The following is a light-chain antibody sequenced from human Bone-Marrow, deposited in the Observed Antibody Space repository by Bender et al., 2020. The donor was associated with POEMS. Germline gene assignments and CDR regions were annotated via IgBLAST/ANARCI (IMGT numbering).Light chain of an antibody. CDR2: KDS. V-gene: IGLV3-25*03. CDR1: NIGSFS. Sequence: SYVLTQPPSVSVAPGETASITCGGNNIGSFSVHWYQQKPGQAPVLVIYKDSERPSGIPERFSGSTSGTTVTLTISGVQAEDEADYYCQSAHSSGAPYVFGTGTKVTVL. J-gene: IGLJ1*01. CDR3: QSAHSSGAPYV.